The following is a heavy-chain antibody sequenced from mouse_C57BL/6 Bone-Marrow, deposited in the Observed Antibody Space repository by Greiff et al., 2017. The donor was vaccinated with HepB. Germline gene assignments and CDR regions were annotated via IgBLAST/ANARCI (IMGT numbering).Heavy chain of an antibody. CDR2: ISNGGGST. CDR3: AIGSGWGV. V-gene: IGHV5-12*01. D-gene: IGHD1-2*01. J-gene: IGHJ1*03. CDR1: GFTFSDYY. Sequence: GMLVESGGGLVQPGGSLKLSCAASGFTFSDYYMYGVRQTPEKRLEWVAYISNGGGSTYYPDTVKGRFTISRDNAKNTLYLQMSRLKSEDTAMYYCAIGSGWGVWGTTTTVTVSS.